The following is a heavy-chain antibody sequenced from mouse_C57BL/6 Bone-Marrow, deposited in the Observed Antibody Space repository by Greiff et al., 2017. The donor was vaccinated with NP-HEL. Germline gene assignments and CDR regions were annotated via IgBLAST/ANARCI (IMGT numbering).Heavy chain of an antibody. CDR2: ISGGGGNT. J-gene: IGHJ1*03. D-gene: IGHD1-1*01. CDR1: GFTFSSYT. Sequence: EVMLVESGGGLVKPGGSLKLSCAASGFTFSSYTMSWVRQTPEKRLEWVATISGGGGNTYYPDSVKGRFTISRDNAKNTLYLQMSSLRSEDTALYYCARHESSLWYFDVWGTGTTVTVSS. V-gene: IGHV5-9*01. CDR3: ARHESSLWYFDV.